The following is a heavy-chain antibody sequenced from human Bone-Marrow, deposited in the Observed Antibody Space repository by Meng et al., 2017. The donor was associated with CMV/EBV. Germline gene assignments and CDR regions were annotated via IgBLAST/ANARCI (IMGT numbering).Heavy chain of an antibody. CDR2: INSSGSST. CDR1: GFTFISYC. J-gene: IGHJ6*02. CDR3: ARDSPSYCAFWSGYYTHYCYYGMDV. Sequence: GESLKISCAASGFTFISYCMHWVRQAPGKGLVWVSRINSSGSSTSYADSVKGRFTISRDNAKNTLYLQINSLRAEDTAVYYCARDSPSYCAFWSGYYTHYCYYGMDVWGQGTTVTVYS. D-gene: IGHD3-3*01. V-gene: IGHV3-74*01.